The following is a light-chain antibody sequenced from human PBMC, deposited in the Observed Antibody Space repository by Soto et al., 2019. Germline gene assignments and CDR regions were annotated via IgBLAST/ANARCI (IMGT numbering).Light chain of an antibody. CDR1: QGISRW. Sequence: IHLTQSPSSLSASVGYRFTITCRASQGISRWLAWYQQKPGKAPKLLIYAASSLQSGVPSRFSGSGSGTDFTLTISSLQPEDVEPYYCQQSYSTPYTFGQGTKVDIK. J-gene: IGKJ2*01. CDR3: QQSYSTPYT. V-gene: IGKV1-39*01. CDR2: AAS.